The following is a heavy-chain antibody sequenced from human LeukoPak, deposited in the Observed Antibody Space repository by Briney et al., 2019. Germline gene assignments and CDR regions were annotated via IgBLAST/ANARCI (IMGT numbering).Heavy chain of an antibody. CDR3: ARLVVSSWYHEVLLGRDY. Sequence: SETLSLTCAVSGGSISSSNWWSWVRQPPGKGLEWIGEIYHSGSTNYNPSLKSRVTISADKSKNQFSLKLSSVTAADTAVYYCARLVVSSWYHEVLLGRDYWGQGTLVTVSS. J-gene: IGHJ4*02. CDR1: GGSISSSNW. CDR2: IYHSGST. V-gene: IGHV4-4*02. D-gene: IGHD6-13*01.